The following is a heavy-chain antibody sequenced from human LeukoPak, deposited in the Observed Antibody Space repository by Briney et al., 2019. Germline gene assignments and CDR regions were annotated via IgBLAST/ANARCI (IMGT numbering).Heavy chain of an antibody. V-gene: IGHV3-66*02. J-gene: IGHJ5*02. CDR1: GFTVSSNY. CDR3: ARGGSGSYFSWLDP. Sequence: GGSLRLSCAASGFTVSSNYMSWVRQAPGKGLEWVSVIYSGGSTYYADSVKGRFTISRDNSKNTLYLQMNSLRAEDTAVYYCARGGSGSYFSWLDPWGQGTLVTVSS. D-gene: IGHD3-10*01. CDR2: IYSGGST.